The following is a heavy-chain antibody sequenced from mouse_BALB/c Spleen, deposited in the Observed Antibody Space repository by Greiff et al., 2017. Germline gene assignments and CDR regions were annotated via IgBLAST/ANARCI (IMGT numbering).Heavy chain of an antibody. Sequence: VKVVESGPGLVAPSQSLSITCTVSGFSLTGYGVNWVRQPPGKGLEWLGMIWGDGSTDYNSALKSRLSISKDNSKSQVFLKMNSLQTDDTARYYCARQLSHYAMDYWGQGTSVTVSS. J-gene: IGHJ4*01. V-gene: IGHV2-6-7*01. D-gene: IGHD4-1*02. CDR3: ARQLSHYAMDY. CDR2: IWGDGST. CDR1: GFSLTGYG.